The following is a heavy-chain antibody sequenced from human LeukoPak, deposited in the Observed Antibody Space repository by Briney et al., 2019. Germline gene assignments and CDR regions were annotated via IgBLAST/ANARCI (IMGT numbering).Heavy chain of an antibody. J-gene: IGHJ3*02. D-gene: IGHD3-3*01. CDR1: GFTFNSFA. CDR3: AKDGSDFWSGYYTYAFDI. CDR2: IQSDGSDK. V-gene: IGHV3-30*02. Sequence: QSGGSLRLSCAASGFTFNSFAMHWVRQAPGKGLEHLAFIQSDGSDKYYADSVKGRFTISRDNSKNTLYLQMNSLRAEDTAVYYCAKDGSDFWSGYYTYAFDIWGQGTTVTVSS.